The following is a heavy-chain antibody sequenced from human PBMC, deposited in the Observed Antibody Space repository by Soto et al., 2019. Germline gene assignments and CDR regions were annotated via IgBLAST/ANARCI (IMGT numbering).Heavy chain of an antibody. Sequence: GGSLRLSCAASGFTFSSYGMHWVRQAPGKGLEWVAVIWYDGSNKYYADSVKGRFTISRDNSKNTLYLQMNSLRAEDTAVYYCARDHHHYYDSSGYQDYWGQGTLVTVSS. J-gene: IGHJ4*02. V-gene: IGHV3-33*01. CDR3: ARDHHHYYDSSGYQDY. CDR2: IWYDGSNK. D-gene: IGHD3-22*01. CDR1: GFTFSSYG.